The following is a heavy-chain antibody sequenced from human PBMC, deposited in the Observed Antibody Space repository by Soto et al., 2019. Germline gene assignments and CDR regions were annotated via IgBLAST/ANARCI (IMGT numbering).Heavy chain of an antibody. D-gene: IGHD3-22*01. V-gene: IGHV4-30-4*01. CDR1: GGSSSSGDYY. Sequence: PSETLSHTCTVSGGSSSSGDYYWSWIRQPPGKGLEWIGYIYYSGSTNYNPSLKSRVTMSVDTSNNQFSLKLSSVTAADTAVYYCARQASGYYYGWFDPWGQGTLVTVSS. CDR3: ARQASGYYYGWFDP. J-gene: IGHJ5*02. CDR2: IYYSGST.